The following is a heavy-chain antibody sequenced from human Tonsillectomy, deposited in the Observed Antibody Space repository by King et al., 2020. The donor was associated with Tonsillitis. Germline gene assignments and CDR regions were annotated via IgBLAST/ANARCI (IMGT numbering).Heavy chain of an antibody. CDR3: ARLHYYTSGTSDY. CDR2: ISYDGINK. D-gene: IGHD3-10*01. J-gene: IGHJ4*02. CDR1: GFPFSSSA. V-gene: IGHV3-30*04. Sequence: VQLVESGGGVVQPGRSLRLSCAASGFPFSSSAMHWVRQAPGKGLEWVAVISYDGINKYYTDSVKGRFTISRDNSKNTLYLQMNSLRAEDTAVYYCARLHYYTSGTSDYWGQGSLVTVSS.